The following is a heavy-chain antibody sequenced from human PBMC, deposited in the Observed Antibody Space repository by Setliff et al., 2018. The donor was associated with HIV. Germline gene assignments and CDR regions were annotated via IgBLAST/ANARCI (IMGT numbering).Heavy chain of an antibody. V-gene: IGHV4-31*03. J-gene: IGHJ5*02. D-gene: IGHD3-10*01. CDR3: ARTKGGSKHGSFWDS. Sequence: PSETLSLTCTVSGDSINTDGLYWTWIRQHPATGLEWIGYIHYNGITYYNPSLESRVSISVDLSKNQFSLKLNSVTVADTAVYYCARTKGGSKHGSFWDSWGQGILVTSPQ. CDR1: GDSINTDGLY. CDR2: IHYNGIT.